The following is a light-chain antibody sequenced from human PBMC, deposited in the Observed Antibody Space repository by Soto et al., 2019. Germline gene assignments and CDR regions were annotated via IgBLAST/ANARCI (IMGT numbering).Light chain of an antibody. J-gene: IGLJ2*01. CDR2: ANN. Sequence: QSVLTQPPSVSGAPGQRVTISCTGSSSNFGAGYDVHWYQQLPGTAPKLLIYANNNRPSGIPDRFSGSKSGTSATLAITGLQAEDEADYYCPSYDIHLSASLVFGGGTKVTVL. CDR1: SSNFGAGYD. V-gene: IGLV1-40*01. CDR3: PSYDIHLSASLV.